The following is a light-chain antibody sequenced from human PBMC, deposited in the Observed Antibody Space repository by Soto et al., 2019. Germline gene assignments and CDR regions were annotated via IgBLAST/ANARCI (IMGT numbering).Light chain of an antibody. CDR1: QSVSSK. V-gene: IGKV3-15*01. J-gene: IGKJ1*01. CDR2: GAS. CDR3: QQYNNWWT. Sequence: EIVMTQSPATLSVSPGERATLSCRASQSVSSKLAWYQQKPGQAPRLLIYGASTRATGIPARFSGSGSGTEFTLTISSLQSEDFAVYYCQQYNNWWTFGQGTKVDIK.